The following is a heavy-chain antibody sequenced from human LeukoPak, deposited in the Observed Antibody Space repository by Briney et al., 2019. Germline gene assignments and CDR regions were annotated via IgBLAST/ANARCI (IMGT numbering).Heavy chain of an antibody. V-gene: IGHV3-33*03. CDR1: GLSFSSYA. CDR2: IRDDETKE. CDR3: AKEYTPSSPLGELVS. D-gene: IGHD1-7*01. Sequence: PGGSLRLSCEVSGLSFSSYAMHWVRQAPGKGLGWVAVIRDDETKEYYADSVQGRFTISRDTSNNMLYLHMNNMRSEDTAVYYCAKEYTPSSPLGELVSWGQGAMVIVS. J-gene: IGHJ4*02.